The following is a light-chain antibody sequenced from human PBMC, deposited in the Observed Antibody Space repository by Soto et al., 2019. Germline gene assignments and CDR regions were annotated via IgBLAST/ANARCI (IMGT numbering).Light chain of an antibody. J-gene: IGLJ1*01. V-gene: IGLV2-11*01. Sequence: QSALTQPRSVSGSPGQSVTISCSGTNSDVGGYNSVAWYQQKPGEAPKLLLYSVTKRPSGVPDRFSGSKSGNMASLIISGLQVEDEAEYFCFSFTTTSTHVFGTGTKVTVL. CDR3: FSFTTTSTHV. CDR2: SVT. CDR1: NSDVGGYNS.